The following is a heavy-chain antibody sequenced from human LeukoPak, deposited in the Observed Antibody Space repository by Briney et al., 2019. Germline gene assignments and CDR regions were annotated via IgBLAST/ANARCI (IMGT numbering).Heavy chain of an antibody. V-gene: IGHV1-69*05. CDR2: IIPIFGTA. CDR3: ARGVGDSHYYYYYYMDV. D-gene: IGHD3-16*01. J-gene: IGHJ6*03. Sequence: SVKVSCKASGGTFSSYAISWVRQAPGQGLEWMGGIIPIFGTANYAQKFQGRVTITTDESTSTAYMELSSLRSEDTAVYYCARGVGDSHYYYYYYMDVWGKGTTVTVSS. CDR1: GGTFSSYA.